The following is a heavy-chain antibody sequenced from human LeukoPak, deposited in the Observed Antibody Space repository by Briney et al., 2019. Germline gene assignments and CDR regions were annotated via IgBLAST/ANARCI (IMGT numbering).Heavy chain of an antibody. V-gene: IGHV3-13*01. CDR3: ARGGYDPTTYYYYGMDV. J-gene: IGHJ6*02. CDR1: GFTFSSYD. Sequence: GGSLRLSCAASGFTFSSYDMHWVRQATGKGLEWVSAIGTAGDTYYPGSVKGRFTISRENAKNSLYLQMNSLGAGDTAVYYCARGGYDPTTYYYYGMDVWGQGTTVTVSS. CDR2: IGTAGDT. D-gene: IGHD5-12*01.